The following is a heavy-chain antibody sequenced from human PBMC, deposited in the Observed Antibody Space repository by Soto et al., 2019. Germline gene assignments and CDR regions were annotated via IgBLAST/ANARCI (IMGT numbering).Heavy chain of an antibody. CDR2: MYYSGSF. Sequence: SETLSLTCTVSGASVGTGYWSWIRQPPGKGLEWIGFMYYSGSFNYNPSLRSRVTISVDTSKNQFSLKVTSVTADDTAVYYCARTAAAGTYLDYWGQGTLVTVSS. V-gene: IGHV4-59*02. J-gene: IGHJ4*02. CDR1: GASVGTGY. CDR3: ARTAAAGTYLDY. D-gene: IGHD6-13*01.